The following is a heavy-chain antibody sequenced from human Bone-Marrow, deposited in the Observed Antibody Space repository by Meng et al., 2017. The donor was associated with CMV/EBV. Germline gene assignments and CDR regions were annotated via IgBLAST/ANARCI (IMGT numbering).Heavy chain of an antibody. CDR1: GGTFSSFA. J-gene: IGHJ6*02. CDR2: IVPAIGTP. V-gene: IGHV1-69*13. Sequence: SVKVSCKASGGTFSSFAVSWVRQAPGEGPEWIGGIVPAIGTPDYARRFQGRVTITADESTRTAFMELRGLRSDDTAVYYCARARNRPDSNYFHHFALDVWGQGTAVTVSS. CDR3: ARARNRPDSNYFHHFALDV. D-gene: IGHD1-14*01.